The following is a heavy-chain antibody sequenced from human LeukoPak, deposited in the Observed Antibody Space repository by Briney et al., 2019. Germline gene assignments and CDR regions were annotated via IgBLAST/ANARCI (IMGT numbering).Heavy chain of an antibody. Sequence: ASMKVSCKASGYTFTGYYIHWVRQAPGQGLEWMGWISPNSGGTNYAQKFRGRVTMTRDTSITTAYMELSRLRSGDTAVYYCARESSCDTTNCLAPTDWFDPWGQGTLVTVSS. CDR2: ISPNSGGT. D-gene: IGHD2/OR15-2a*01. V-gene: IGHV1-2*02. CDR3: ARESSCDTTNCLAPTDWFDP. J-gene: IGHJ5*02. CDR1: GYTFTGYY.